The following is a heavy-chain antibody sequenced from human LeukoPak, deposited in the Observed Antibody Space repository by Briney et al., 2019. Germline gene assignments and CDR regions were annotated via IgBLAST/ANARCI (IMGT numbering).Heavy chain of an antibody. D-gene: IGHD3-22*01. Sequence: KPSETLSLTCAVYGGSFSGYYWSWIRQPPGKGLEWIGEINHSGSTNYNPSLKSRVTISVDTSKNQFSLKLSSVTAADTAVYYCARDSPYYYDSSGYGVKYYFDYWGQGTLVTVSS. V-gene: IGHV4-34*01. CDR3: ARDSPYYYDSSGYGVKYYFDY. J-gene: IGHJ4*02. CDR2: INHSGST. CDR1: GGSFSGYY.